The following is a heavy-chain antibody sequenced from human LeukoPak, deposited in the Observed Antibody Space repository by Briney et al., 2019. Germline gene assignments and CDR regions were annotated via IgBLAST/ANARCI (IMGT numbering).Heavy chain of an antibody. CDR3: ARDGGSGSYYY. Sequence: SETLSLTCTVSGGSISSYYWSWIRQPPGKGLEWIGSIYYSGSTYYNPSLKSRVTISVDTSKNQFSLKLSSVTAADTAVYYCARDGGSGSYYYWGQGTLVTVSS. J-gene: IGHJ4*02. CDR1: GGSISSYY. D-gene: IGHD1-26*01. CDR2: IYYSGST. V-gene: IGHV4-59*12.